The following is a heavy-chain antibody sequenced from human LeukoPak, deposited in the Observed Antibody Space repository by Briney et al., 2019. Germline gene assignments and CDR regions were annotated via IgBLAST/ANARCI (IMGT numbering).Heavy chain of an antibody. Sequence: GGSLRLSCAASGFTFSSYAMSWVRQAPGKGPEWVSAISGSGGSTYYADSVKGRFTISRDNSKNTLYLQMNSLRAEDTAVYYCAKVWGFRYYYGMDVWGQGTTVTVSS. J-gene: IGHJ6*02. CDR3: AKVWGFRYYYGMDV. CDR1: GFTFSSYA. V-gene: IGHV3-23*01. CDR2: ISGSGGST. D-gene: IGHD7-27*01.